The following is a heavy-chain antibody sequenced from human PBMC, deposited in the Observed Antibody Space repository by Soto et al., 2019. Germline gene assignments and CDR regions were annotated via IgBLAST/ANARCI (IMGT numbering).Heavy chain of an antibody. Sequence: SGPTLVNPTDTLTLTCTFSVFSLTSPGMCVSWIRRPPGKALEWLALIERDDDDKYYSTSLKTRLTISKDTRKNQVVLTISNMDPADTGTYYCARSIRGPRRFNGMDVWGQGTTVTVSS. CDR3: ARSIRGPRRFNGMDV. D-gene: IGHD1-20*01. J-gene: IGHJ6*02. CDR2: IERDDDDK. V-gene: IGHV2-70*13. CDR1: VFSLTSPGMC.